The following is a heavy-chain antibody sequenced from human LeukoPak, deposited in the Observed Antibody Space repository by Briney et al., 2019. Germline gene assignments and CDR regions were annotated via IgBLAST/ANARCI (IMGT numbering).Heavy chain of an antibody. V-gene: IGHV4-34*01. CDR2: INHSGST. D-gene: IGHD4-23*01. CDR1: GGSFSGYY. Sequence: SETLSLTCAVYGGSFSGYYWSWIRQPPGKGLEWIGEINHSGSTNYNPSLKSQVTISVDTSKNQFSLKLSSVTAADTAVYYCARTRGGVVTRVRNYYYYYMDVWGKGTTVTISS. CDR3: ARTRGGVVTRVRNYYYYYMDV. J-gene: IGHJ6*03.